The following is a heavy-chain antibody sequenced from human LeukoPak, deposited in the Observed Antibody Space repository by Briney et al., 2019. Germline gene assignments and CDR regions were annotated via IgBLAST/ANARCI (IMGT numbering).Heavy chain of an antibody. V-gene: IGHV1-2*02. Sequence: ASVKVSCKASGYTFTGYYMHWVRQAPGQGLEWMGWINPNSGGTNYAQKFQGRVTMTRDTSISTAYMELSRLRSDDTAVYYCARAPENLYDFWSGYYGESFDYWGRGTLVTVSS. CDR3: ARAPENLYDFWSGYYGESFDY. CDR1: GYTFTGYY. CDR2: INPNSGGT. D-gene: IGHD3-3*01. J-gene: IGHJ4*02.